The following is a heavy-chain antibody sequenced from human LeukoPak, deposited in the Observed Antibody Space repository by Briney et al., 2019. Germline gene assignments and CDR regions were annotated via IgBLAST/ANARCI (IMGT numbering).Heavy chain of an antibody. V-gene: IGHV3-30*02. Sequence: GGSLRLSCTASGFTLTHYGMHWVRQAPGKGLEWVAFIQYDESNKYYADSVKGRFTFSRDNSKNTMYLQMTSLRAEDTAVYFCAKSPIAAPRYNFMDVWGKGTMVIVSS. D-gene: IGHD6-13*01. J-gene: IGHJ6*03. CDR1: GFTLTHYG. CDR2: IQYDESNK. CDR3: AKSPIAAPRYNFMDV.